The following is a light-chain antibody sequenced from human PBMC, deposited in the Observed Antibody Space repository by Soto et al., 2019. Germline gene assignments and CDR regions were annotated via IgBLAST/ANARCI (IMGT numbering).Light chain of an antibody. CDR1: RSNIGGNS. J-gene: IGLJ3*02. V-gene: IGLV1-44*01. Sequence: QSVLTQAPSASGAPGQRVTISCSGGRSNIGGNSANWYQQLPGTAPKLLIYNNNQRPSGVSDRFSGSESGTSASLAISGLQSEDEADYYCAAWDDSLNAWVFGGGTKVTVL. CDR3: AAWDDSLNAWV. CDR2: NNN.